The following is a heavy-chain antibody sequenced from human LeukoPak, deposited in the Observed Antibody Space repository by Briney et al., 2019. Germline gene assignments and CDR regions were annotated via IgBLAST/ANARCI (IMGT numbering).Heavy chain of an antibody. CDR2: INPNSGGT. V-gene: IGHV1-2*02. CDR3: ARGSRNHFDF. J-gene: IGHJ4*02. Sequence: EASVKVSCKASGYTFTGYYVHWVRQAPGQGLEWMGWINPNSGGTNYAQKFQGRVTMTRDTSITTAYTELSSLRYDDTAVYYCARGSRNHFDFWGQGTLVTVSS. D-gene: IGHD2-15*01. CDR1: GYTFTGYY.